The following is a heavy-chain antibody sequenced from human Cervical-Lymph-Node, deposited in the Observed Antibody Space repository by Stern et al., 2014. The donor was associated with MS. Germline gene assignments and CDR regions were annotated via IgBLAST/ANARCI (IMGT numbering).Heavy chain of an antibody. CDR2: MNPNNANT. D-gene: IGHD3-16*01. CDR1: GYTFINYD. J-gene: IGHJ6*02. Sequence: QVQLVQSGSQVRKPGASVKVSCQASGYTFINYDIFWVRQATGQGLEWMGWMNPNNANTGTAQKFQGRVTMTRNTSISTAYMELSGLRSDDTAVYYCVRGGLSYGYGLDAWGQGTAVIVSS. CDR3: VRGGLSYGYGLDA. V-gene: IGHV1-8*01.